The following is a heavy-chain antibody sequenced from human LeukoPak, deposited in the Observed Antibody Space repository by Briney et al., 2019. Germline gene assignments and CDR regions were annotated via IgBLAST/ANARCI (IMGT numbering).Heavy chain of an antibody. J-gene: IGHJ4*02. D-gene: IGHD6-19*01. CDR3: ARGGPIAVAGTGDY. V-gene: IGHV1-2*02. Sequence: ASVKVSCKASGYTFTGYYLHWVRLAPGQGLDWMGWINPKSGDANYAQKFQGRVTLTRDMSTSTDYLELSSLRSEDTAVYYCARGGPIAVAGTGDYWGQGTLVTVSS. CDR1: GYTFTGYY. CDR2: INPKSGDA.